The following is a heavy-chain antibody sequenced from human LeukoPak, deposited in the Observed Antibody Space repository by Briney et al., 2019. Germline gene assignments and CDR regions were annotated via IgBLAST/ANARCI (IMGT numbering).Heavy chain of an antibody. CDR3: ARGYGDFSHLPDFRSEPQNYYYYGMDV. D-gene: IGHD4-17*01. CDR2: ISPNSGGT. CDR1: GYTFTGYY. Sequence: ASVKVSCKASGYTFTGYYMHWVRQAPGQGLEWMGWISPNSGGTNYAQKFQGRVTMTRDTSISTAYMELSRLRSDGTAVYYCARGYGDFSHLPDFRSEPQNYYYYGMDVWGQGTTVTVSS. V-gene: IGHV1-2*02. J-gene: IGHJ6*02.